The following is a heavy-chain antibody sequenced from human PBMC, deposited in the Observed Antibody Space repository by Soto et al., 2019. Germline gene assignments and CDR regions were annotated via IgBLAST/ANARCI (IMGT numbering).Heavy chain of an antibody. CDR1: GFTFDDYA. CDR2: ISWNSGST. J-gene: IGHJ6*02. Sequence: EVQLVESGGGLVQPGRSLRLSCAASGFTFDDYAMHWVRQAPGKGLEWVSGISWNSGSTYYADSVKGRFTISRDNSKNTLYLQMNSLRAEDTAVYYCAKVTGPTFYYYGMDVWGQGTTVTVSS. CDR3: AKVTGPTFYYYGMDV. V-gene: IGHV3-9*01.